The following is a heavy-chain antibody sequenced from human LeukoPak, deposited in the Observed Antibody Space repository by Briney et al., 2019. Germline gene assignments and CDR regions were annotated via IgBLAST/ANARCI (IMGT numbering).Heavy chain of an antibody. Sequence: PGGSLRLSCAASGFTFSSYAMSWVRQAPGKGLEWVSAISGSGGSTYYADSVKGRFTISRDNSKNTLYLQMNSLRAEDTAVYYCAKGTERWLQSLVFDYWGQGTLVTVSS. CDR1: GFTFSSYA. V-gene: IGHV3-23*01. D-gene: IGHD5-24*01. J-gene: IGHJ4*02. CDR3: AKGTERWLQSLVFDY. CDR2: ISGSGGST.